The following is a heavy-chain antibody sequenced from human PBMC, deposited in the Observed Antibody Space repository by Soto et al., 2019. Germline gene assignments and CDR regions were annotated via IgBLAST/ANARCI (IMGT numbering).Heavy chain of an antibody. CDR3: ARDLYYYGSGSYPGGYYYYGMDV. CDR1: GDSVSSNSAA. Sequence: QVQLQQSGPGLVKPSQTLSLTCAISGDSVSSNSAAWNWIRQSPSRGLEWLGRTYYRSKWYNDYAVSVKSRITINPDTSKNQFSLQLNSVTPEDTAVYYCARDLYYYGSGSYPGGYYYYGMDVWGQGTTVTVSS. V-gene: IGHV6-1*01. J-gene: IGHJ6*02. CDR2: TYYRSKWYN. D-gene: IGHD3-10*01.